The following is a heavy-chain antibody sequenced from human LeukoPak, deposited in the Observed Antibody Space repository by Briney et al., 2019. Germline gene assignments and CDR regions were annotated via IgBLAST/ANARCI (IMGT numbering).Heavy chain of an antibody. D-gene: IGHD6-6*01. CDR2: ISAYNGNT. V-gene: IGHV1-18*01. CDR3: ARDFIAARRVTPFDY. CDR1: GYAFTSYG. Sequence: ASVKVSCKASGYAFTSYGISWVRQAPGQGLEWMGWISAYNGNTNYAQKLQGGVTMTTDTSTSTAYMELRSLRSDDTAVYYCARDFIAARRVTPFDYWGQGTLVTVSS. J-gene: IGHJ4*02.